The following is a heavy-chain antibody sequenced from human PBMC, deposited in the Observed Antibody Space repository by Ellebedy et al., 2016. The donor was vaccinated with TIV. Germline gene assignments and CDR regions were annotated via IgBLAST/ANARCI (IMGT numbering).Heavy chain of an antibody. CDR1: GFTFSDHA. CDR2: ISAGGGIT. Sequence: GESLKISCAASGFTFSDHAMSWVRQTPGKGLEWVSGISAGGGITHYVDSVKGRFTISRDNSKKTLYLQMNSLRAEDTAVYYCVKLDSSGFYYGRLDYWGQGTLVTVSS. J-gene: IGHJ4*02. V-gene: IGHV3-23*01. D-gene: IGHD3-22*01. CDR3: VKLDSSGFYYGRLDY.